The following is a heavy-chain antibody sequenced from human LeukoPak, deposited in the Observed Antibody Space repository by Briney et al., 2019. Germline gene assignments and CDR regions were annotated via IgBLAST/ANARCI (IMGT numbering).Heavy chain of an antibody. CDR2: IYHSGST. CDR1: GGSISSSSYY. D-gene: IGHD3-10*01. J-gene: IGHJ4*02. V-gene: IGHV4-39*07. Sequence: SETLSLTCTVSGGSISSSSYYWGWIRQPPGKGLEWIGSIYHSGSTYYNPSLKSRVTISVDTSKNQFSLKLSSVTAADTAVYYCARDGAMVRGVTLKYYFDYWGQGTLVTVSS. CDR3: ARDGAMVRGVTLKYYFDY.